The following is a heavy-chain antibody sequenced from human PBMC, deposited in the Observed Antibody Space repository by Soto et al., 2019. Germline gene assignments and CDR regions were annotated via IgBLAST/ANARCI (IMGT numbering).Heavy chain of an antibody. Sequence: SETLSLTCAVYGGSFSGYYWSWIRQPPGKGLEWIGEINHSGSTNYNPSLKSRVTISVDTSKNQFSLKLSSVTAADTAVYYCARGLGSSSSLPGEGLQVYYFDYWGQGTLVTVSS. CDR1: GGSFSGYY. J-gene: IGHJ4*02. CDR3: ARGLGSSSSLPGEGLQVYYFDY. V-gene: IGHV4-34*01. D-gene: IGHD6-6*01. CDR2: INHSGST.